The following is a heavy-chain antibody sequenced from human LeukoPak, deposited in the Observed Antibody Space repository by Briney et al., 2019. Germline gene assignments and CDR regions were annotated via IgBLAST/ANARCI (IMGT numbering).Heavy chain of an antibody. V-gene: IGHV4-39*01. CDR2: IYYSGST. CDR1: GGSISSSSYY. D-gene: IGHD3-16*01. Sequence: PSETLSLTCTVSGGSISSSSYYWGWIRQPPGKGLEWIGSIYYSGSTYYNPSLKSRVTISVDTSKNQFSLKLSSVTAADTAVYYCARYYDYVWGTPEAPFMDVWGKGTTVTISS. J-gene: IGHJ6*03. CDR3: ARYYDYVWGTPEAPFMDV.